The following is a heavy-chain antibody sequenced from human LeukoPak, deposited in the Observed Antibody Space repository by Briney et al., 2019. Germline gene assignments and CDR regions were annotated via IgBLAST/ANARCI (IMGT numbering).Heavy chain of an antibody. CDR3: AKRMIRGVNHDAFDL. V-gene: IGHV3-23*01. Sequence: PGGSLRLSCAASGFTFSSYAMSWVRQAPGKGLEWVSGISGSGGSTYYADSVKGRFTISRDNSKNTLYLQMNSLRAEDTAVYYCAKRMIRGVNHDAFDLWGQGTMVTVSS. J-gene: IGHJ3*01. CDR2: ISGSGGST. CDR1: GFTFSSYA. D-gene: IGHD3-10*01.